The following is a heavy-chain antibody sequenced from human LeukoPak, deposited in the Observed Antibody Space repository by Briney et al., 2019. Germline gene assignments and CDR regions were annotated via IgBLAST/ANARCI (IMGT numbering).Heavy chain of an antibody. CDR1: GFTFSSYS. CDR2: ISSSSSYI. Sequence: GGSLRLSCAASGFTFSSYSMKWVRQAPGKGLEWVSSISSSSSYIYYADSVKGRFTISRDNAKKSPYLQMNTLRAEDTAVYYCARRGGIVDYYYYYYYMDVWGKGTTVTVSS. J-gene: IGHJ6*03. CDR3: ARRGGIVDYYYYYYYMDV. D-gene: IGHD1-26*01. V-gene: IGHV3-21*01.